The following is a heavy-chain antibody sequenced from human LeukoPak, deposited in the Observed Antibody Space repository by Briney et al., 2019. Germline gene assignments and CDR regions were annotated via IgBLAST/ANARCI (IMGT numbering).Heavy chain of an antibody. CDR3: ARYYADVNGYYYYYDY. D-gene: IGHD3-22*01. Sequence: LETLSLTCTVSGASVSSYYWSWIRKPPGKGLEWIGFSAHTGSSSYNSSLESRVSISVDKSMNHFSLRLTSVTTADTAVYYCARYYADVNGYYYYYDYWGQGTLVTVSS. CDR1: GASVSSYY. CDR2: SAHTGSS. J-gene: IGHJ4*02. V-gene: IGHV4-59*02.